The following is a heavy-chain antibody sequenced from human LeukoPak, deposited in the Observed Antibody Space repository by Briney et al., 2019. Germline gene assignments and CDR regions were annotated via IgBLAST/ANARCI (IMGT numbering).Heavy chain of an antibody. CDR2: IKSKTDGGTV. Sequence: GGSLRLSCVGSGFTFSNAWMSWVRLAPGKGLEWVGRIKSKTDGGTVDYAAPVKDRSTISRDDSKNTLYLEIHSLKTEDTAVYYCTTPVKVAGFDYWGQGTLVTVSS. J-gene: IGHJ4*02. CDR3: TTPVKVAGFDY. D-gene: IGHD6-19*01. V-gene: IGHV3-15*01. CDR1: GFTFSNAW.